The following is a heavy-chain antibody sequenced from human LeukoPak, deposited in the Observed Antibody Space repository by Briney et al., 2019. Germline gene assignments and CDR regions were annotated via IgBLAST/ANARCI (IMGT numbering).Heavy chain of an antibody. D-gene: IGHD7-27*01. CDR1: GFTFSSYA. V-gene: IGHV3-23*01. J-gene: IGHJ4*02. CDR2: LRGDGDT. Sequence: GGSLRLSCAASGFTFSSYAMSWVRQAPARGLEWVSSLRGDGDTFYADSVKGRFTLSRDDSRNTVYLQLNNLRAEDTAVYYCAKANWVSNADAVFWGQGALVTVSS. CDR3: AKANWVSNADAVF.